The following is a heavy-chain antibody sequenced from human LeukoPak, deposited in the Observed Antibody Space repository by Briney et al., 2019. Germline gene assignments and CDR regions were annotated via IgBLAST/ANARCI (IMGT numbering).Heavy chain of an antibody. CDR2: INPNSGGT. Sequence: ASVKVSCKASGYTFTGYYMHWVRQAPGQGLEWMGWINPNSGGTNYAQKFQGRVTMTRDTSISTAYMELSRLRSVDTAVYYCARVLLRYDSSGYYSPFGYWGQGTLVTVSS. CDR1: GYTFTGYY. D-gene: IGHD3-22*01. CDR3: ARVLLRYDSSGYYSPFGY. J-gene: IGHJ4*02. V-gene: IGHV1-2*02.